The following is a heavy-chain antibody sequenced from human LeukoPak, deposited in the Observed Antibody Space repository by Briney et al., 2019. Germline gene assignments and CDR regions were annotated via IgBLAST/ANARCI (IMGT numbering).Heavy chain of an antibody. CDR3: ARADRYGTTWYGRVDY. J-gene: IGHJ4*02. CDR1: GFTFSSSA. D-gene: IGHD6-13*01. V-gene: IGHV3-23*01. CDR2: IRSTGGTT. Sequence: GGSLRLSCAASGFTFSSSAMSWVRQAPGKGLESVSDIRSTGGTTAYADSVKGRFTISRDNSRNTLYLQMNSLRAEDTAVYYCARADRYGTTWYGRVDYWGQGTLVTVSS.